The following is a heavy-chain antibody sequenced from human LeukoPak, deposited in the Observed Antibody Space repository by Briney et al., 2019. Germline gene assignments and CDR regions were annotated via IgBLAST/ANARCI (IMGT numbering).Heavy chain of an antibody. CDR1: GGSISSSSYY. CDR2: IYYSGST. D-gene: IGHD3-22*01. J-gene: IGHJ6*02. CDR3: ARGRDYYDSSGSYYYYYGMDV. Sequence: SETLSLTCTVSGGSISSSSYYWGWIRQPPGKGLEWIGSIYYSGSTYYNPSLKSRVTISVDTSKNQFSLKLSSVTAADTAVYYCARGRDYYDSSGSYYYYYGMDVWGQGTTVTVSS. V-gene: IGHV4-39*07.